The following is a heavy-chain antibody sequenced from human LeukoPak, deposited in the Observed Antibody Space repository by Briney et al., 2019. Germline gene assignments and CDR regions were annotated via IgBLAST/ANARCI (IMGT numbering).Heavy chain of an antibody. CDR2: IYYSGST. CDR3: ARDQFSGSFDY. CDR1: GGSISSYY. Sequence: SETLSLTCTVSGGSISSYYWSWIRQPPGKGLEWIGYIYYSGSTNYNPSLKGRVTISVDTSKNQFSLKLSSVTAADTAVYYCARDQFSGSFDYWGQGTLVTVSS. D-gene: IGHD1-26*01. J-gene: IGHJ4*02. V-gene: IGHV4-59*01.